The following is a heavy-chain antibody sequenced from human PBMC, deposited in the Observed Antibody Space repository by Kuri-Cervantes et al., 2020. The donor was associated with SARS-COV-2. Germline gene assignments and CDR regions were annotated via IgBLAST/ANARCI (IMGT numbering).Heavy chain of an antibody. CDR1: GFTFSSYW. D-gene: IGHD3-3*01. Sequence: LSLTCAASGFTFSSYWMSWVRQAPGKGLEWVANIKQDGSEKYYVDSVKGRFTISRDNAKNSLYLQMNSLRAEDTAVYYCAADSEDPPNFGVVIKFVNYYGMDVWGQGTTVTVSS. J-gene: IGHJ6*02. V-gene: IGHV3-7*05. CDR2: IKQDGSEK. CDR3: AADSEDPPNFGVVIKFVNYYGMDV.